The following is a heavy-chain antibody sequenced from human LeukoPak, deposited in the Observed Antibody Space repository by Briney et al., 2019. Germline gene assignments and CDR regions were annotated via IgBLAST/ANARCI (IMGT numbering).Heavy chain of an antibody. J-gene: IGHJ4*02. CDR3: ARDSQVAGTDY. CDR1: GGSISSYY. CDR2: IYYSGST. D-gene: IGHD6-19*01. Sequence: SETLSLTCTVSGGSISSYYRSWIRQPPGKGLEWIGYIYYSGSTNYNPSLKSRVTISVDTSKNQFSLKLSSVTAADTAVYYCARDSQVAGTDYWGQGTLVTASS. V-gene: IGHV4-59*01.